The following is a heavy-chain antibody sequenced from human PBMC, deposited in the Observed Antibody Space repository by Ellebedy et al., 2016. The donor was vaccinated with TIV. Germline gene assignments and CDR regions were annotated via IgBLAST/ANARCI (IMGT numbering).Heavy chain of an antibody. CDR2: TNPNSGKT. D-gene: IGHD3/OR15-3a*01. CDR1: GYTFTSYD. V-gene: IGHV1-8*01. CDR3: AKDLLRVLNYYYFGMDV. J-gene: IGHJ6*02. Sequence: AASVKVSCNASGYTFTSYDIAWVRQATGQGLEWMGWTNPNSGKTGYAQKFQGRVTMTRNTAISTVYMELSSLRSEDTAVYYCAKDLLRVLNYYYFGMDVWGQGTTVTVSS.